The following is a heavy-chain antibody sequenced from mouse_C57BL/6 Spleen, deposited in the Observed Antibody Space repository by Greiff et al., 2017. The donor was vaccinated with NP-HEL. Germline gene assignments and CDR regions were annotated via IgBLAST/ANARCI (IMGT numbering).Heavy chain of an antibody. D-gene: IGHD2-4*01. Sequence: EVQLQQSGTVLARPGASVKMSCKTSGYTFTSYWMHWVKQRPGQGLEWIGAIYPGNSDTSYNQKFKGKAKLTAVTSASTAYKELSSLTNEDSAVYYWTRSHDYDYFDYWGQSTTLTVSS. V-gene: IGHV1-5*01. CDR2: IYPGNSDT. CDR3: TRSHDYDYFDY. CDR1: GYTFTSYW. J-gene: IGHJ2*01.